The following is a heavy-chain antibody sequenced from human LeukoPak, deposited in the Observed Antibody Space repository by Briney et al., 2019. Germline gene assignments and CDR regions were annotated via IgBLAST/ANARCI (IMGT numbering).Heavy chain of an antibody. CDR2: ISSSGITI. V-gene: IGHV3-11*01. J-gene: IGHJ6*03. D-gene: IGHD3-10*01. CDR1: GFIFSDYY. CDR3: ARGKTGSYYSRSYYMDV. Sequence: GGSLRLSCAASGFIFSDYYMSWIRQAPGKGLEWVSYISSSGITIYYADSVKGRFTISRDNAKNSLYLQMNSLRAEDTAVYYCARGKTGSYYSRSYYMDVWGKGTTVTISS.